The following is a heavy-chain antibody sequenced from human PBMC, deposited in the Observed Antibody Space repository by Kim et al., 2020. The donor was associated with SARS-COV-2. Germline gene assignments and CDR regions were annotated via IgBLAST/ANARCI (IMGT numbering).Heavy chain of an antibody. Sequence: GGSLRLSCAASGFTFSSYAMSWVRQAPGKGLEWVSVIYSGGSSTYYADSVKGRFTISRDNSKNTLYLQMNSLRAEDTAVYYCAKDHYFDYWGQGTLVTVSS. V-gene: IGHV3-23*03. CDR3: AKDHYFDY. CDR1: GFTFSSYA. J-gene: IGHJ4*02. CDR2: IYSGGSST.